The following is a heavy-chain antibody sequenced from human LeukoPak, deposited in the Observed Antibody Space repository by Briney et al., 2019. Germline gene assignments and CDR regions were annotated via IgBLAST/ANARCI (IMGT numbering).Heavy chain of an antibody. CDR2: IYPGDSDT. D-gene: IGHD2-2*01. J-gene: IGHJ4*02. CDR3: ASRGVCSSTSCSKGVDY. CDR1: GYSFTSYW. Sequence: GESLKISCKGSGYSFTSYWIGWVRQMPGKGLEWMGIIYPGDSDTRYSPSFQGQVTISADKSISTANLQWSSLKASDTAMYYCASRGVCSSTSCSKGVDYWGQGTLVTVSP. V-gene: IGHV5-51*01.